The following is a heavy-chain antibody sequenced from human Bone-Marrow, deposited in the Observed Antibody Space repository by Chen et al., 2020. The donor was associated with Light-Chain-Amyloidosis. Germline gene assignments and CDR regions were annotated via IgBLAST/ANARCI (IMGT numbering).Heavy chain of an antibody. V-gene: IGHV5-51*01. Sequence: EVQLEQSGPEVKKPGESLKISCKGSGYTFPNYWIGWVRQMPGKGLEWMGVIYPDDSDARYSPSFEGQVTISAEKSLTTAYLQLRSLKASDTAMYYCARRRDGYNFDYWGQGTLVTVSS. D-gene: IGHD5-12*01. J-gene: IGHJ4*02. CDR2: IYPDDSDA. CDR3: ARRRDGYNFDY. CDR1: GYTFPNYW.